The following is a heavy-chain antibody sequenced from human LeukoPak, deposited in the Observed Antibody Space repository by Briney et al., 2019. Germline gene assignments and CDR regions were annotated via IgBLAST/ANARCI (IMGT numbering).Heavy chain of an antibody. J-gene: IGHJ4*01. V-gene: IGHV3-53*01. Sequence: GSLRLSCAASGLTVSSNYMSWVRQAPGKGLEWVSVIYIDESTYYADSVKGRFTISRDNSKNTLYLQMNSLRAEDTAVYYCASNYDSSGYYGLDYWGHGTLVTVTS. CDR1: GLTVSSNY. CDR3: ASNYDSSGYYGLDY. CDR2: IYIDEST. D-gene: IGHD3-22*01.